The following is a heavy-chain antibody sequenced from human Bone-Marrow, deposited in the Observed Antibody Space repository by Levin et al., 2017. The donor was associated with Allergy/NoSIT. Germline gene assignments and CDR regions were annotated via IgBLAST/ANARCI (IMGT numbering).Heavy chain of an antibody. D-gene: IGHD1-26*01. V-gene: IGHV3-23*01. Sequence: LSLTCAASGFTFRDYALNWVRQAPGKGLEWVSTISGSGGRTYYAGSVKGRFTISRDNSKNTLFLQMNSLRVDDTAVYYCAKEEYSGSSYYYGLDDWGQGTTVTVSS. CDR3: AKEEYSGSSYYYGLDD. J-gene: IGHJ6*02. CDR1: GFTFRDYA. CDR2: ISGSGGRT.